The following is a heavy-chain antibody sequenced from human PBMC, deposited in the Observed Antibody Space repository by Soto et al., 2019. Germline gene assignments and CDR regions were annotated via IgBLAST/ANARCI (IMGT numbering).Heavy chain of an antibody. CDR2: ISTYNGDT. CDR1: VYTFTSYG. J-gene: IGHJ4*02. D-gene: IGHD2-21*02. Sequence: QVQLVQSGAEVKKPGASVKVSCRAPVYTFTSYGISWGRQAPGQGLEWMGWISTYNGDTKYQQRLQGRVTMTTDTSTSTAYMELRNLRSDDTAVYYCARGGGNSLSYFEYWGQATLVTVSS. V-gene: IGHV1-18*01. CDR3: ARGGGNSLSYFEY.